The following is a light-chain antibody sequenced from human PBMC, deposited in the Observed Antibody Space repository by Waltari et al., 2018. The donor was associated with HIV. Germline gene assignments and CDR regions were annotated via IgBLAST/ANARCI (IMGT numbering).Light chain of an antibody. J-gene: IGLJ2*01. CDR2: EVT. V-gene: IGLV2-23*02. Sequence: QSALTQPASVSGSPGQSITISCTGTSSDVARYNLVYWYKQHPGKAPKLIIYEVTKRPSGVPNRFSGSKSGNTASLTISGLQTEDEADYYCCSYAGSRSVVFGGGTMLTVL. CDR3: CSYAGSRSVV. CDR1: SSDVARYNL.